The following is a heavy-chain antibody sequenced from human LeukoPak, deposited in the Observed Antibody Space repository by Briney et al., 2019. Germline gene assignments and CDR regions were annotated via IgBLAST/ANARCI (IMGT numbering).Heavy chain of an antibody. V-gene: IGHV3-30*04. D-gene: IGHD5-12*01. CDR3: ARGACSGYDAGSDYFDY. Sequence: GRSLRLSCAASGFTFSSYAMHWVRQAPGKGLEWVAVISYDGSNKYYADSVKGRFTISRDNSKNTLYLQMNSLRAEDTAVYYCARGACSGYDAGSDYFDYWGQGTLVTVSS. J-gene: IGHJ4*02. CDR1: GFTFSSYA. CDR2: ISYDGSNK.